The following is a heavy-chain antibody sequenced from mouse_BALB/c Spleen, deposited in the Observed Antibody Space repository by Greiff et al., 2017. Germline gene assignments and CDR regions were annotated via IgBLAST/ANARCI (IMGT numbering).Heavy chain of an antibody. CDR2: ISSGSSTI. V-gene: IGHV5-17*02. J-gene: IGHJ4*01. D-gene: IGHD2-4*01. Sequence: EVQVVESGGGLVQPGGSRKLSCAASGFTFSSFGMHWVRQAPEKGLEWVAYISSGSSTIYYADTVKGRFTISRDNPKNTLFLQMTSLRSEDTAMYYCARGDYASYAMDYWGQGTSVTVSS. CDR1: GFTFSSFG. CDR3: ARGDYASYAMDY.